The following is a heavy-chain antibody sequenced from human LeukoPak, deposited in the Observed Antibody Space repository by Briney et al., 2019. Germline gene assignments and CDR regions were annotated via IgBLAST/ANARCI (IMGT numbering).Heavy chain of an antibody. CDR1: GFSFSSYG. CDR3: AKGPDYYDSSGYLATFDY. J-gene: IGHJ4*02. V-gene: IGHV3-30*18. CDR2: IAYDGSHT. Sequence: GRSLRLSCAASGFSFSSYGMHWVCQAPGKGLEWVAVIAYDGSHTYYADSVKGRFTISRDNSKNTLYLQMNSLRPEDTAVYYCAKGPDYYDSSGYLATFDYWGQGTLVTVSS. D-gene: IGHD3-22*01.